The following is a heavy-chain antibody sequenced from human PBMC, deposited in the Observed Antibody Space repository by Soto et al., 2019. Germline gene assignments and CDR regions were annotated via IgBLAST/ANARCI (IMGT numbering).Heavy chain of an antibody. CDR2: IFSSGTT. V-gene: IGHV4-30-4*02. CDR1: GGSISSGYY. Sequence: SETLSLTCTVSGGSISSGYYWSWIRQAPGKGLEWIGYIFSSGTTYYNPSLKSRLTMSLDTSQNQFSLKLNSVTAADTAVYFCARVPSPFDFYYAMDVWGQGTTVTVSS. CDR3: ARVPSPFDFYYAMDV. D-gene: IGHD3-16*01. J-gene: IGHJ6*02.